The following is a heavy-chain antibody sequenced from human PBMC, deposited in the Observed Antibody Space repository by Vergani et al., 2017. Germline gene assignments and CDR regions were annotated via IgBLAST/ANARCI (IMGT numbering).Heavy chain of an antibody. V-gene: IGHV4-38-2*01. CDR3: ARRSGIVYDIFSGTQYLFDC. D-gene: IGHD3-9*01. Sequence: QVQLEESGPGLVKPSETLSLTCAVSGLSIDNGYYWDWIRQPPGKGLEWIGSIYRTGRTHFNPSLKSRVTISVDTSNNHFSLRLNSLTAADTAVYYCARRSGIVYDIFSGTQYLFDCWGQGALVTVSS. CDR2: IYRTGRT. CDR1: GLSIDNGYY. J-gene: IGHJ4*02.